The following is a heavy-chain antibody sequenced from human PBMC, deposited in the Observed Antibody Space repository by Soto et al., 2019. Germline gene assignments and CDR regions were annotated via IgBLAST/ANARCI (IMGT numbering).Heavy chain of an antibody. J-gene: IGHJ5*02. CDR2: IYHSGST. Sequence: SETLSLTCAVSGGSISSGGYSWSWIRQPPGKGLEWIGYIYHSGSTYYNPSLKSRVTIPVDRSKNQFSLKLSSVTAADTAVYYCARVTIASAGTARGANWFDPWGQGLLVTVSS. V-gene: IGHV4-30-2*01. D-gene: IGHD6-13*01. CDR1: GGSISSGGYS. CDR3: ARVTIASAGTARGANWFDP.